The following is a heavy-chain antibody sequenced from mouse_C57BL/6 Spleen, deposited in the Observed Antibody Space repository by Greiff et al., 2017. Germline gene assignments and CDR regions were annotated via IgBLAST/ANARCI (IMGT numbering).Heavy chain of an antibody. J-gene: IGHJ2*02. CDR3: AGRGSSAGDFDY. V-gene: IGHV5-2*01. CDR2: INSDGGST. CDR1: EYEFPSHD. D-gene: IGHD1-1*01. Sequence: EVQLVESGGGLVQPGESLKLSCESNEYEFPSHDMSWVRQTPEKRLELVAAINSDGGSTYYPDTMERRFIISRDNTKKTLYLQMSSLRSEDTSLYYCAGRGSSAGDFDYWGQGTSLTVSS.